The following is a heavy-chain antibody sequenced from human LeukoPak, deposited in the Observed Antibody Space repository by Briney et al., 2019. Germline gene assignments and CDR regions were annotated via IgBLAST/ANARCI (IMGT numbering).Heavy chain of an antibody. D-gene: IGHD3-16*02. J-gene: IGHJ4*02. CDR3: ARDLEITFGGVIVPMKPLDY. CDR1: GYTFTSYG. CDR2: ISAYNGNT. V-gene: IGHV1-18*01. Sequence: GASVKVSCKASGYTFTSYGISWVRQAPGQGLEWMGWISAYNGNTNYAQKLQGRVTMTTDTSTSTAYMELRSLRSDDTAVYYCARDLEITFGGVIVPMKPLDYWGQGTLVTVSS.